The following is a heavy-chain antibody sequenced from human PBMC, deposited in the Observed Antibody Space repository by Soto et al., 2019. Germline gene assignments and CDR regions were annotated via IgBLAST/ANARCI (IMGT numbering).Heavy chain of an antibody. D-gene: IGHD2-2*01. CDR1: GGSISSNY. J-gene: IGHJ4*02. Sequence: SETLSLTCTVSGGSISSNYWSWIRQPPGKGLEWIGYIYYSGSTNYNPSLKSRVTISVDTSKNQFSLKLSSVTAADTAVYYCASWCSSTSCYATIDYWGQGTLVTVSS. V-gene: IGHV4-59*12. CDR3: ASWCSSTSCYATIDY. CDR2: IYYSGST.